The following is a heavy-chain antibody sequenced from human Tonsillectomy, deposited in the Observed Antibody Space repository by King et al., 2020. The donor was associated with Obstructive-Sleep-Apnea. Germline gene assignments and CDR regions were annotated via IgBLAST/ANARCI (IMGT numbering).Heavy chain of an antibody. Sequence: HVQLVESGGGVVQPGRSLRLSCAASGFTFSSYAMHCVRQAPGKGLAWVAVISYDGSDKYYADSVKGRFTISRDDSRNTLYLQMNSLRAEDTAVYYCARGEVDYYDSSGYYYGGYLDYWGQGTLVTVSS. J-gene: IGHJ4*02. D-gene: IGHD3-22*01. V-gene: IGHV3-30*14. CDR1: GFTFSSYA. CDR2: ISYDGSDK. CDR3: ARGEVDYYDSSGYYYGGYLDY.